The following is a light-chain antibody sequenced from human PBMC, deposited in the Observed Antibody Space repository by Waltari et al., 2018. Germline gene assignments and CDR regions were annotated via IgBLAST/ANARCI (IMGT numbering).Light chain of an antibody. CDR1: SSDVGSYNL. CDR3: CSYAGSSTVV. J-gene: IGLJ2*01. V-gene: IGLV2-23*02. CDR2: AVT. Sequence: QSALTQPASVSGSPGQSITISCTGTSSDVGSYNLVSWYQQYPGKVPKLMIYAVTKRPSWGSNRFSGSKSGNTASLTISGLQAEDEADYYCCSYAGSSTVVFGGGTKVTVL.